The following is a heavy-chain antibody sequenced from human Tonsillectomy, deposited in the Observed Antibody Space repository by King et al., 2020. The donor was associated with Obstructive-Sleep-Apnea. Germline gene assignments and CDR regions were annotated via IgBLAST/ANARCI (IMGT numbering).Heavy chain of an antibody. CDR3: AKDMGLGRYYYYGMDV. V-gene: IGHV3-9*01. J-gene: IGHJ6*02. D-gene: IGHD7-27*01. Sequence: VQLVESGGGLVQPGRSLRLSCAASGFTFDDYAMHWVRQAPGKGLEWVSGISWNSGSIGYADSVKGRFTISRDNAKNSLYLQMNSLRAEDTALYYCAKDMGLGRYYYYGMDVWGQGTTVTVSS. CDR1: GFTFDDYA. CDR2: ISWNSGSI.